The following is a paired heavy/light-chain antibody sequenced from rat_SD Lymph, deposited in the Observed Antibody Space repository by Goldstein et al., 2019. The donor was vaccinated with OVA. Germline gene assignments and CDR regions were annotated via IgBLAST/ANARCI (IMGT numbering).Light chain of an antibody. Sequence: EIVLTQSPTTIAASPGEKVTITCRASSSVSYIYCFQQKSGASPNLWIYDTFKLPSGVPNRFSGSGSGTSYSLTINTMETEDAATYYCQQYSSSPPTFGGGTKLEVK. J-gene: IGKJ1*01. CDR2: DTF. V-gene: IGKV4S7*01. CDR1: SSVSY. CDR3: QQYSSSPPT.
Heavy chain of an antibody. D-gene: IGHD4-3*01. Sequence: QVKLLQSGAALVKPGDSVKMSCKIFGYIFTDFILHWVKQSHGKSLEWIGYINPHSDSSDYNEKFQSKATLTVDKSSSTAYLDFTRLTSEDSAIYYCARGGFGTPFGFWGQGVMVTVSS. CDR2: INPHSDSS. CDR1: GYIFTDFI. V-gene: IGHV1-38*01. CDR3: ARGGFGTPFGF. J-gene: IGHJ2*01.